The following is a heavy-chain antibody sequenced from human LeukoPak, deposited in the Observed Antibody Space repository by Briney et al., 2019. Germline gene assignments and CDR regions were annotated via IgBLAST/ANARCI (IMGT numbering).Heavy chain of an antibody. CDR1: GGSFSGYY. Sequence: SETLSLTCAVYGGSFSGYYWNWIRQPPGKGLEWIGEINHSGSTNYNPSLKSRVTISVDTSKNQFSLKLSSVTAADTAVYYCAGGGVVVAATSWFDPWGQGTLATVSS. CDR3: AGGGVVVAATSWFDP. V-gene: IGHV4-34*01. D-gene: IGHD2-15*01. CDR2: INHSGST. J-gene: IGHJ5*02.